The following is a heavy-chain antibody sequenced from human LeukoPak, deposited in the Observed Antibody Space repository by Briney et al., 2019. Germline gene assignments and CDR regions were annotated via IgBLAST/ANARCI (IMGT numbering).Heavy chain of an antibody. Sequence: GGSLRLSCAAAGFIFSRYGMHWVRQAPGKGLERVAVIWNYGTNKKYADSVQGRFTISRDNSKNTLDLQMNSLRAEDTAVYYCARLGPQNYFVYWRQGTLVTVSS. V-gene: IGHV3-33*01. CDR3: ARLGPQNYFVY. CDR1: GFIFSRYG. J-gene: IGHJ4*02. CDR2: IWNYGTNK.